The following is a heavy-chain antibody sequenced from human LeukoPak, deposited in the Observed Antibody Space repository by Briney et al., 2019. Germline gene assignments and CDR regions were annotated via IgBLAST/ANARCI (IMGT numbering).Heavy chain of an antibody. Sequence: PSETLSLTCTVSGGSLSPYYWSWIRQSPGKGLEWIGYISYSGSTNSHPSLKSRVTISVDMSKPQFYLELSSVTAADTAVYYCARGGSGWYYYYYMDVWGKGTTVTVSS. CDR1: GGSLSPYY. D-gene: IGHD6-19*01. V-gene: IGHV4-59*01. J-gene: IGHJ6*03. CDR3: ARGGSGWYYYYYMDV. CDR2: ISYSGST.